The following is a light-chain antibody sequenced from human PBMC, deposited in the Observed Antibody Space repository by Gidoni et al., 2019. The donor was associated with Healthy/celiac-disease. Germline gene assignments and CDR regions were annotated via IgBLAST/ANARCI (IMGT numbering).Light chain of an antibody. V-gene: IGLV7-46*01. CDR1: TGAVTSGHY. CDR3: LLSYSGVVI. Sequence: QAVVTQEPSLTVSPGGTVTLTCGSSTGAVTSGHYPSWFQQKPGQAPRTLIYDTSNKHSWTPARFSGSLLGGKAALTLWGAQPEDEADYYCLLSYSGVVIFGGGTKLTVL. CDR2: DTS. J-gene: IGLJ2*01.